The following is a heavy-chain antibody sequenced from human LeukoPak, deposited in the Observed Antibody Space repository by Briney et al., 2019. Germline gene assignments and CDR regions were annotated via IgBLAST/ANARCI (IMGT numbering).Heavy chain of an antibody. J-gene: IGHJ4*02. CDR1: GFTFSSYG. V-gene: IGHV3-30*18. Sequence: GGSLRLSCAASGFTFSSYGMHWVRQAPGKGLEWVAVISYDGSNKYYADSVKGRFTISRDNSKNTLYLQMNSLRAEDTAVYYCAKDSKGSIAVAGTLGYWGQGTLVTVSS. CDR2: ISYDGSNK. D-gene: IGHD6-19*01. CDR3: AKDSKGSIAVAGTLGY.